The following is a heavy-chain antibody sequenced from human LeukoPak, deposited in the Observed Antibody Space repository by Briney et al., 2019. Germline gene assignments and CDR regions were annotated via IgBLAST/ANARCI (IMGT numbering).Heavy chain of an antibody. Sequence: SVMVPCRAFGGTFSSYAISWVRQAPGQGLEWMGRIIPNLGIANYAEKFEARVTITADKSTSTSHKELSSLRSGDTAVYYGARHSGRYYVRATWFDPWGQGTLVTVSS. V-gene: IGHV1-69*04. D-gene: IGHD1-26*01. CDR2: IIPNLGIA. CDR1: GGTFSSYA. J-gene: IGHJ5*02. CDR3: ARHSGRYYVRATWFDP.